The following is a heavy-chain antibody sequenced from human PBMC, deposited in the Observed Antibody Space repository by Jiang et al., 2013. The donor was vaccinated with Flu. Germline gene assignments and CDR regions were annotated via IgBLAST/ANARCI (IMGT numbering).Heavy chain of an antibody. CDR1: GFAFTNYY. CDR3: ARGGDFMDY. D-gene: IGHD4-17*01. Sequence: SGAEVKKPGASVVVSCKASGFAFTNYYIHWVRQAPGQGLEWMGLINPSGGSTTCSQNFQGRVTLTTDTSTSTVYMEVRSLGSEDTALYYCARGGDFMDYWGQGTLITVSS. V-gene: IGHV1-46*01. J-gene: IGHJ4*02. CDR2: INPSGGST.